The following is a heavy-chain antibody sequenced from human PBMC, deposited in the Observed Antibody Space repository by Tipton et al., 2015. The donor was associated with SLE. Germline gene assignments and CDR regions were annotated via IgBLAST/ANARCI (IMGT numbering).Heavy chain of an antibody. D-gene: IGHD3-16*01. CDR3: AKGSSSRRGSYFDY. Sequence: SLRLSCAASGFTFSSHWMHWVRQAPGKGLEWVSGISWNGASIGYADSVNGRFTISRDNAKNSLYLQMNSLRAEDMALYYCAKGSSSRRGSYFDYWGQGTLVTVSS. V-gene: IGHV3-9*03. CDR2: ISWNGASI. CDR1: GFTFSSHW. J-gene: IGHJ4*02.